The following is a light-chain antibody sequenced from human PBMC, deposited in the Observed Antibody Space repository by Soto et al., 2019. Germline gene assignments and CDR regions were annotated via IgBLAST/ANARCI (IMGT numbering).Light chain of an antibody. V-gene: IGKV3-15*01. Sequence: EIVMTQSPVTLSVSPGERATLSCRASQSVRSNLAWYQQKPGQAPSLLIYGAFTRATGIPTRFSGTGSGTEFTLTISSLQSEDFALYYCQQDSSWPLTFGGGTKVDIK. CDR1: QSVRSN. J-gene: IGKJ4*01. CDR2: GAF. CDR3: QQDSSWPLT.